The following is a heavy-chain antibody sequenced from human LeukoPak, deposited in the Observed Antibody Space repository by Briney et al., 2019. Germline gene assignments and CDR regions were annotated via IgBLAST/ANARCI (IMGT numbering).Heavy chain of an antibody. CDR1: GFTVRASW. Sequence: GGALRRSCSGSGFTVRASWVNWVLQAPGKGLEWVADIKQDGSEKYYVDSVKGRFTISRDNAKNALYLHLNSLRAEDTAVYYCARGDYYDRRFDNWGQGTLVTVSS. J-gene: IGHJ4*02. D-gene: IGHD3-22*01. CDR3: ARGDYYDRRFDN. CDR2: IKQDGSEK. V-gene: IGHV3-7*02.